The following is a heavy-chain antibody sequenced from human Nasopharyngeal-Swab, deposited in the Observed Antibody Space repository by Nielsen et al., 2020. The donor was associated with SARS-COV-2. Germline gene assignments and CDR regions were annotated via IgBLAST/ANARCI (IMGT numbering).Heavy chain of an antibody. J-gene: IGHJ4*02. V-gene: IGHV3-21*01. CDR1: GFTFSSYS. Sequence: GESLKISCAASGFTFSSYSMNWVCQAPGKGLEWVSSISSSSSYIYYADSVKGRFTISRDNAKNSLYLQMNSLRAEDTAVYYCVGNNWNYGGVGYWGQGTLVTVSS. D-gene: IGHD1-7*01. CDR3: VGNNWNYGGVGY. CDR2: ISSSSSYI.